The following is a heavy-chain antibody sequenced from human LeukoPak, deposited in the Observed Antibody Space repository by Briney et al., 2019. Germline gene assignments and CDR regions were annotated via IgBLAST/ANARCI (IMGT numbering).Heavy chain of an antibody. J-gene: IGHJ4*02. CDR2: IGDTT. D-gene: IGHD3-10*01. CDR3: AKSYYYGSGSNYMSFDC. V-gene: IGHV3-23*01. CDR1: GFTFSSYA. Sequence: SGGSLRPSCAASGFTFSSYAMSWVRQAPGKGLEWVSTIGDTTYYADSVKGRFTISRDNSKNTLYLQMNSLRAEDTAVYYCAKSYYYGSGSNYMSFDCWGQGALVTVSS.